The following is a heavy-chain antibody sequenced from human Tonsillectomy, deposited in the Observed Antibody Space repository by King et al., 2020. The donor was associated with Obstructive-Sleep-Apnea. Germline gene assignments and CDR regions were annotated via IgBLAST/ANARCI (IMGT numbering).Heavy chain of an antibody. CDR3: ARSPRTVLYDS. CDR1: GFTFSDYY. CDR2: SRDKANSYTT. J-gene: IGHJ4*02. Sequence: VQLVESGGNLVQPGGSLRLSCAASGFTFSDYYMDWVRQAPGKGLEWVGRSRDKANSYTTQYAASVKGRFTISRDDSKNSLYLQMNSLKTEDTAVYYCARSPRTVLYDSWGQGTLVTVSS. D-gene: IGHD3-10*01. V-gene: IGHV3-72*01.